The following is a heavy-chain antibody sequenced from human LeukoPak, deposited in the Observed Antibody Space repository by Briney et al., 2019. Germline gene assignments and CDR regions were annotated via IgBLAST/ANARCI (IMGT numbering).Heavy chain of an antibody. D-gene: IGHD3-3*01. V-gene: IGHV4-59*07. Sequence: WATLSLTCTLSAGSISSYYCRWIRQPPGKGMEWLGYIYYSGSTNYNPSLKSRVTISVDTSKNQFSLKLSSVTAADTAVYYCARSYYDFWSGYYYHFDYWGQGTLVTVSS. J-gene: IGHJ4*02. CDR3: ARSYYDFWSGYYYHFDY. CDR2: IYYSGST. CDR1: AGSISSYY.